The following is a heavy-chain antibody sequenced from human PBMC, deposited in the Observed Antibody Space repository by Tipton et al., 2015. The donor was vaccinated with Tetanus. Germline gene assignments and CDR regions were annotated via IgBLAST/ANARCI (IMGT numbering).Heavy chain of an antibody. V-gene: IGHV4-59*01. Sequence: TLSLTCTVSGGPISSYYWSWIRQPPGKGLEWIGYIYYSGSTNYNPSLKSRVTISVDTSKNQFPLKLSSVTAADTAVYYCARSEQQLVRGYYYYYYMDVWGKGTTVTVSS. D-gene: IGHD6-13*01. CDR1: GGPISSYY. CDR2: IYYSGST. CDR3: ARSEQQLVRGYYYYYYMDV. J-gene: IGHJ6*03.